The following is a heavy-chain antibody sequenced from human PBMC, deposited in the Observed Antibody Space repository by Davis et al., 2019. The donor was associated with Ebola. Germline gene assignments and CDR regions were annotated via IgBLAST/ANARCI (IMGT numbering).Heavy chain of an antibody. V-gene: IGHV4-34*01. J-gene: IGHJ5*01. CDR1: GGSFSGYH. Sequence: SETLSLTCAVYGGSFSGYHWSWIRQPPGKGLEWIGEINHSGSTNYNPSLKSRVTISVDTSKNQFSLKLSSVTAADTAVYYCARGLGMGWFDSWGQGTLVTVSS. CDR3: ARGLGMGWFDS. CDR2: INHSGST. D-gene: IGHD6-13*01.